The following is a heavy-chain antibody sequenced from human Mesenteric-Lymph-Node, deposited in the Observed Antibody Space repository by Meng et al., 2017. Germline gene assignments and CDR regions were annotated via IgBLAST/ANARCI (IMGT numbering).Heavy chain of an antibody. V-gene: IGHV1-46*01. CDR3: ARGVVLRYFDWLPSYYFDY. D-gene: IGHD3-9*01. CDR1: GYTFTSYY. J-gene: IGHJ4*02. Sequence: ASVKISCKASGYTFTSYYMNWVRQAPGQGLEWMGIINPSGGSTSYAQKFQGRVTMTRDTSTSTVYMELSSLRPEDTAVYYCARGVVLRYFDWLPSYYFDYWGQGTLVTVSS. CDR2: INPSGGST.